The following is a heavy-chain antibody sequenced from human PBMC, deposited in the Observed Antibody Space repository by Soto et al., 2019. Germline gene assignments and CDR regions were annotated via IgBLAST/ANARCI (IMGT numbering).Heavy chain of an antibody. Sequence: QVQLQESGPGLVKPSGTLYLTCTVSGGSMSSSNWWNWVRQPPGKGLEWIGETHHSGRTNHNPSLKSRVTISVDNSKNHFSLKLSSVTAADTAVYYCAKSEATVLDYWGQGTLVTVSS. CDR2: THHSGRT. CDR1: GGSMSSSNW. CDR3: AKSEATVLDY. V-gene: IGHV4-4*02. J-gene: IGHJ4*02. D-gene: IGHD4-17*01.